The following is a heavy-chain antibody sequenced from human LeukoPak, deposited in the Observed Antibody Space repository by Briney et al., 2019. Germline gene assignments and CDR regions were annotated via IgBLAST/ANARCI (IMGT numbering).Heavy chain of an antibody. D-gene: IGHD2-8*02. CDR3: AREGGVDDVRNRKGGYYFVY. CDR2: IQASGST. V-gene: IGHV4-61*02. CDR1: GGSIRSGSYY. Sequence: SETLSLTCTVSGGSIRSGSYYWSWIRQPAGKGLEWIGRIQASGSTNYNPSLKSRVTISVDTSKNQFSLRLSSVTAADTAVSYGAREGGVDDVRNRKGGYYFVYWGQGALVTVSS. J-gene: IGHJ4*02.